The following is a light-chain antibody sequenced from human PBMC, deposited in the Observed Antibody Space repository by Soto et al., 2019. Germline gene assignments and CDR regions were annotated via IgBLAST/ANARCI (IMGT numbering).Light chain of an antibody. J-gene: IGKJ2*01. CDR1: ESISTY. Sequence: DIQMTQSPSSLSASVGDRVTIACRASESISTYLNWYQQKPGKAPKLLIYAASRLQSGVPSRFSGSGSGTDFTLTVTSLQPEDFATYYCQQNYITPYTFGQGTRLEIK. CDR2: AAS. CDR3: QQNYITPYT. V-gene: IGKV1-39*01.